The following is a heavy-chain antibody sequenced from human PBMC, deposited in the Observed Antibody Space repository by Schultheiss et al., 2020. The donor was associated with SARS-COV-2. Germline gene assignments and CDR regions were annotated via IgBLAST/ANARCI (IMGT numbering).Heavy chain of an antibody. Sequence: SQTLSLTCAVYGGSFSGYYWSWIRQPPGKGLEWIGEINHSGSTNYNPSLKSRVTISVDTSKNQFSLKLSSVTAADTAVYYCAKVEGVVAVIFPDYWGQGTLVTVSS. CDR2: INHSGST. J-gene: IGHJ4*02. CDR1: GGSFSGYY. V-gene: IGHV4-34*01. D-gene: IGHD4-11*01. CDR3: AKVEGVVAVIFPDY.